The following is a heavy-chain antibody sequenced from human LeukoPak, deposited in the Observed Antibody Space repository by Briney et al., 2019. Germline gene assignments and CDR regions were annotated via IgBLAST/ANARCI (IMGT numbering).Heavy chain of an antibody. V-gene: IGHV3-66*01. CDR1: GFTVSSNY. CDR3: ARDGGLEWLFSPGGYFDL. Sequence: GGSLRLSCAASGFTVSSNYMSWVRQAPGKGLEWVSVIYSGGSTYYADSVKGRFTIPRDNSKNTLYLQMNSLGAEDTAVYYCARDGGLEWLFSPGGYFDLWGRGTLVTVSS. J-gene: IGHJ2*01. CDR2: IYSGGST. D-gene: IGHD3-3*01.